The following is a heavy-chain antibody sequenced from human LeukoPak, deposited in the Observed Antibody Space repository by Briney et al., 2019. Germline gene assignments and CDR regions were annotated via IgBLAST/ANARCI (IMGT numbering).Heavy chain of an antibody. D-gene: IGHD3-22*01. CDR1: GFTFSSYW. CDR3: ARAPSEIGGYYPEYFRH. CDR2: IKSDGGT. V-gene: IGHV3-74*01. J-gene: IGHJ1*01. Sequence: GGSLRLSCAASGFTFSSYWMHCVRQAPGKGLVWVSRIKSDGGTNYADSAKGRFTISRDNAKNTLSLQMNSLRAEDTGVYYCARAPSEIGGYYPEYFRHWGQGTLVTVSS.